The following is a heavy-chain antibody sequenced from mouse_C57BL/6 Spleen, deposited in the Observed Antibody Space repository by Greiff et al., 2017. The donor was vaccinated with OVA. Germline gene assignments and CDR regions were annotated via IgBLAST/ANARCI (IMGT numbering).Heavy chain of an antibody. CDR3: ARCPNYYGSSSYYAMDY. V-gene: IGHV1-85*01. CDR1: GYTFTSYD. CDR2: IYPRDGST. J-gene: IGHJ4*01. D-gene: IGHD1-1*01. Sequence: VQLQESGPELVKPGASVKLSCKASGYTFTSYDINWVKQRPGQGLEWIGWIYPRDGSTKYNEKFKGKATLTVDTSSSTAYMELHSLTSEDSAVYFCARCPNYYGSSSYYAMDYWGQGTSVTVSS.